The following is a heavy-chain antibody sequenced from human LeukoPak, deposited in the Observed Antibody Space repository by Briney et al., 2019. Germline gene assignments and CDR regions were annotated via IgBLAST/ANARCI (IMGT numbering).Heavy chain of an antibody. CDR2: LTGSGHQI. Sequence: GCLRLSCTASGFTFNNFAMSWVRQAPGEGLEWLAPLTGSGHQIYYADSVKGRFTISRDNSENTLYLDMNNLRAEDTAIYYCAKDGRYSGYDFAESWGQGTLVTVSS. CDR1: GFTFNNFA. D-gene: IGHD5-12*01. CDR3: AKDGRYSGYDFAES. J-gene: IGHJ5*02. V-gene: IGHV3-23*01.